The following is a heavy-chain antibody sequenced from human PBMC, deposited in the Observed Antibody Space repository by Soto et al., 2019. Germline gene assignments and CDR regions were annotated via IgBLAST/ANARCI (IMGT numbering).Heavy chain of an antibody. CDR2: SFHTGNT. V-gene: IGHV4-4*02. Sequence: SETLSLTCDVSGDSISSSRWWTWVRQPPGKGLEWIGDSFHTGNTNYNPSLKSRVTISVDTSKNQFSLKLSSVTAADTAVYYCARRYGTLFDYWGQGTLVTVSS. CDR1: GDSISSSRW. CDR3: ARRYGTLFDY. D-gene: IGHD4-17*01. J-gene: IGHJ4*02.